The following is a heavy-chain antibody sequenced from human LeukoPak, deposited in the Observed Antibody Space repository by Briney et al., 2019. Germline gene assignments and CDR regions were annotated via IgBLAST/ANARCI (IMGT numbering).Heavy chain of an antibody. V-gene: IGHV3-53*01. D-gene: IGHD4-23*01. Sequence: GGSLRLSCAASGFTVSSNYMAWVRQAPGKVLEWVSVIYSSGSTYYADSVKGRFTISRDSSKNTLYLQMNSLRVEDTAVYYCARDTVGTAGVEYWGQGTLVTVSS. CDR1: GFTVSSNY. J-gene: IGHJ4*02. CDR3: ARDTVGTAGVEY. CDR2: IYSSGST.